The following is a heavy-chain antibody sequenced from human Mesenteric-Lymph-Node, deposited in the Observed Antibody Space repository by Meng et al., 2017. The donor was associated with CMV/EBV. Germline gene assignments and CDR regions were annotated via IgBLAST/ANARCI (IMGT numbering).Heavy chain of an antibody. V-gene: IGHV3-21*01. CDR1: GFTFSSYS. CDR3: ARGGAAYCSSTSCYGAFDI. Sequence: GESLKISCAASGFTFSSYSMNWVRQAPGKGLEWVSSISSSSSYIYYADSVKGRFTISRDNAKNSLYLQMNSLRAEDTAVYYCARGGAAYCSSTSCYGAFDIWGQGTMVTVSS. CDR2: ISSSSSYI. J-gene: IGHJ3*02. D-gene: IGHD2-2*01.